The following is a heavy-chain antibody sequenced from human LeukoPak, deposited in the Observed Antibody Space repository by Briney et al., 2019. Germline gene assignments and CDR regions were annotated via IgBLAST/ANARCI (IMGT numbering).Heavy chain of an antibody. D-gene: IGHD3-22*01. CDR1: GLPLNRHA. V-gene: IGHV3-30*01. Sequence: GGPLRHPCAPSGLPLNRHAMLGPPPAPDRSREGVADISCDGSNKYYVALVKGRITIPRDNSKNTLYLQMNSLRDEDTAMYYCARSHYDSSGDCCAFGYWGEGTLVTVSS. CDR2: ISCDGSNK. CDR3: ARSHYDSSGDCCAFGY. J-gene: IGHJ4*02.